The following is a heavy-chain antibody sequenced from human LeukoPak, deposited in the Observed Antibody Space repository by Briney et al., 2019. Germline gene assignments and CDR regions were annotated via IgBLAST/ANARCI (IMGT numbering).Heavy chain of an antibody. D-gene: IGHD6-19*01. CDR3: ARGWQWLSFDY. V-gene: IGHV3-20*04. J-gene: IGHJ4*02. CDR2: INWNGGST. CDR1: GFTFDDYC. Sequence: PGGSLRLSCAAYGFTFDDYCMSWVRQPPGKGLEWVSGINWNGGSTGYADPVKGRFTISRDNAKTSLYLQMNSLRAEDTALYYCARGWQWLSFDYWGQGTLVTVSS.